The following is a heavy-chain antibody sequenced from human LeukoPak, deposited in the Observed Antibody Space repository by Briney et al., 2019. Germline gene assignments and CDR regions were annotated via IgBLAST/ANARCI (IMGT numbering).Heavy chain of an antibody. Sequence: SETLSLTCGVYGGSFSAYYWSWIRQPPGKGLEWIGDINHSGSTKYNPSLMSRVAISVDSSKNHFSLNLRSVTAADTAVYYCARLPLGAFAEFLNFDYWGQGIPVTVSS. CDR2: INHSGST. CDR3: ARLPLGAFAEFLNFDY. D-gene: IGHD3-10*01. V-gene: IGHV4-34*01. J-gene: IGHJ4*02. CDR1: GGSFSAYY.